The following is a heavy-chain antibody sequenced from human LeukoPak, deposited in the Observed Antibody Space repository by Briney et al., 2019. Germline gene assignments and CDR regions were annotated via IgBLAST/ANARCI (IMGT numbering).Heavy chain of an antibody. D-gene: IGHD6-19*01. Sequence: PGGSLRLSCAASGFXFDDYAIHWVRQAPGKGLEWVSLISANGDTTYYADSVKGRFTISRDNSKNSLYLQMNSLRTEDTALYYCAKGVGDSSDCVDYWGQGTLVTVSS. J-gene: IGHJ4*02. CDR2: ISANGDTT. CDR3: AKGVGDSSDCVDY. CDR1: GFXFDDYA. V-gene: IGHV3-43*02.